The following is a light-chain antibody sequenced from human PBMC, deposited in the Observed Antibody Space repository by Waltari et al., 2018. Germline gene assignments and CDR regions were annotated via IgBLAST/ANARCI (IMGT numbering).Light chain of an antibody. CDR3: QSTDSSGTSV. CDR1: SLTNQY. Sequence: SSELTQPPSVSVSPGQTATIPCSGDSLTNQYGYFYQQKPGQAPLLILYRDNERPSGNPARFSASKTGTTITLTISGVQADDEADYYCQSTDSSGTSVFGSGTTVTV. CDR2: RDN. J-gene: IGLJ1*01. V-gene: IGLV3-25*03.